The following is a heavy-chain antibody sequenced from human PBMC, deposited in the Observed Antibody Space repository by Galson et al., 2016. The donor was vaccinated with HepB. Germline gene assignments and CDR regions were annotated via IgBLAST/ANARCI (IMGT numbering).Heavy chain of an antibody. CDR2: ISYSGSST. D-gene: IGHD6-19*01. Sequence: LRLSCAASGFTFSKNVMSWVRQAPGKGPEWVSGISYSGSSTYYADSVKGRFANSRGNSKNTLYLQMSSLRAEDTAIYYCAKDREWLGPYYFDSWGPGTLVTVSS. CDR3: AKDREWLGPYYFDS. CDR1: GFTFSKNV. J-gene: IGHJ4*02. V-gene: IGHV3-23*01.